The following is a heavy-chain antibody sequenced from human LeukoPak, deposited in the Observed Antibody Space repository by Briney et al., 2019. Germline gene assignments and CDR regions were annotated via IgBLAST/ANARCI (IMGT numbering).Heavy chain of an antibody. CDR2: IYSGGST. CDR3: AKGDYSTPFDY. CDR1: GFTVSSNY. D-gene: IGHD4-11*01. J-gene: IGHJ4*02. Sequence: GGSLRLSCAASGFTVSSNYMSWVRQAPGKGLEWVSLIYSGGSTYYADSVKGRFTISRDNSKNTLYLQMNSLRAEDTAVYYCAKGDYSTPFDYWGQGTLFTVSS. V-gene: IGHV3-53*01.